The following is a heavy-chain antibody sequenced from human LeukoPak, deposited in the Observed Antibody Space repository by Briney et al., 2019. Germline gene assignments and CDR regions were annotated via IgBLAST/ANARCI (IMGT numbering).Heavy chain of an antibody. CDR3: ARAGPPAFDP. J-gene: IGHJ5*02. V-gene: IGHV3-48*03. CDR1: GFTFTNFE. Sequence: PGGSLRLSCAASGFTFTNFEMNWVRQAPGKGQEWVSYISYSGSTTSYADSVKGRFTISRDNAKNSLYLQMNSLRAEDTAVYYCARAGPPAFDPWGQGTLVTVSS. CDR2: ISYSGSTT.